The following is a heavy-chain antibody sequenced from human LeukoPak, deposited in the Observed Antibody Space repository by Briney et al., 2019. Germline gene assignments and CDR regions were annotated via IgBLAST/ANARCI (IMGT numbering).Heavy chain of an antibody. Sequence: SETLSLTCTVSGGSIHSSSYYWGWVRQPPEKGLEWIGYIYYSGSTNYNPSLKSRVTISVDTSKNQFSLKLSSVTAADTAVYYCARGNRIQLWLFDYWGQGTLVAVSS. D-gene: IGHD5-18*01. V-gene: IGHV4-61*05. CDR1: GGSIHSSSYY. J-gene: IGHJ4*02. CDR2: IYYSGST. CDR3: ARGNRIQLWLFDY.